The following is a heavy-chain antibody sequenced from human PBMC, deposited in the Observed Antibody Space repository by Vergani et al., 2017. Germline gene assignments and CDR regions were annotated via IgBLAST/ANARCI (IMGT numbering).Heavy chain of an antibody. CDR3: VRTRSGSCTGGSAPYLHY. J-gene: IGHJ1*01. CDR1: GYTFTNYA. D-gene: IGHD2-8*02. Sequence: QVQLVQSGSEVKKPGASVKVSCRASGYTFTNYALNWVRQAPGQGLEWMGWINSNSGNPTYAQGFKGRFVFSLDPSVSTSYLQINSLQPEDTAVYYCVRTRSGSCTGGSAPYLHYWGQGTLVTVAS. V-gene: IGHV7-4-1*02. CDR2: INSNSGNP.